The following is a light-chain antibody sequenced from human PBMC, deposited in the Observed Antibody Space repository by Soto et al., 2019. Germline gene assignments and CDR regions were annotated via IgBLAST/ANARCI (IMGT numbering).Light chain of an antibody. CDR3: QQHTT. CDR1: QGISSL. CDR2: KAS. J-gene: IGKJ1*01. V-gene: IGKV1-5*03. Sequence: DIQMSQSPSSLSASVGDSVTITCRRSQGISSLLAWYQQKPGKAPRLLIYKASSLASGVPSRFSGSGSGTEFTLTISSLQPEDVATYHCQQHTTFGQGTKVEI.